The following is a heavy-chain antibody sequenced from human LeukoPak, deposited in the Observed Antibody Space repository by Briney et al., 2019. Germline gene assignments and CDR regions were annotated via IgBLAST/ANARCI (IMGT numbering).Heavy chain of an antibody. CDR1: GGSFSGYY. V-gene: IGHV4-34*01. CDR2: INHSGST. CDR3: ARESLDETYYYDSSGYYQVGPFDY. J-gene: IGHJ4*02. Sequence: SETLSLTCAVYGGSFSGYYWSWIRQPPGKGLEWIGEINHSGSTYYNPSLKSRVTISVDTSKNQFSLKLSSVTAADTAVYYCARESLDETYYYDSSGYYQVGPFDYWGQGTLVTVSS. D-gene: IGHD3-22*01.